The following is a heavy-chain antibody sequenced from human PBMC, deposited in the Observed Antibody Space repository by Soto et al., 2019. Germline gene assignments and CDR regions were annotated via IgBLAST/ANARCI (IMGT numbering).Heavy chain of an antibody. J-gene: IGHJ4*02. CDR2: ISAYNGNT. V-gene: IGHV1-18*01. CDR1: GYTFTSYG. D-gene: IGHD2-15*01. CDR3: ARTVLGYCSGGSCYSGYFDY. Sequence: QVQLVQSGAEVKKPGASVKVSCKASGYTFTSYGINWVRQAPGQGLEWMGWISAYNGNTNYAQKLQGRVTMTTDTSTSTAYMELRSLRSDDTAVYYCARTVLGYCSGGSCYSGYFDYWGQGTLVTVSS.